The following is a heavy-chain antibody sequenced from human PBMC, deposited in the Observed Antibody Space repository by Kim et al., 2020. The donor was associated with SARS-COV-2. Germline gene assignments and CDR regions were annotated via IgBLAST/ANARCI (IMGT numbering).Heavy chain of an antibody. CDR2: DT. D-gene: IGHD3-9*01. V-gene: IGHV5-51*01. Sequence: DTKYSPSFQGQVTISADKSISTAYLQWSSLKASDTAMYYCARLDPYYFDYWGQGTLVTVSS. J-gene: IGHJ4*02. CDR3: ARLDPYYFDY.